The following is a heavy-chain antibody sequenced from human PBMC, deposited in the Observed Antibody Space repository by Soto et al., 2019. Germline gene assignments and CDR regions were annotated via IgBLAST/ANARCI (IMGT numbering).Heavy chain of an antibody. CDR2: INSTSSYI. Sequence: GGSLRLSCAASGFTFSSYSMNWVRQAPGKGLEWVSSINSTSSYIYYADSVKGRFTISRDNAKNSLYLQMNSLRAEDTAVYYCARDLLFFCGGDCYDAFDIWGQGTMVTV. CDR1: GFTFSSYS. J-gene: IGHJ3*02. D-gene: IGHD2-21*02. V-gene: IGHV3-21*01. CDR3: ARDLLFFCGGDCYDAFDI.